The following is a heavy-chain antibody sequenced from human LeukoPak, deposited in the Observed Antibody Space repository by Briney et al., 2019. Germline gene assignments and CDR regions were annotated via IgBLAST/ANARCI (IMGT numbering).Heavy chain of an antibody. V-gene: IGHV4-39*07. Sequence: SGTLSLTCTVSGGFISNNDYYWGWIRQPPGKGLEWFGSIHYSGCSFYNPSLNSRVTIFVDPSKRLFSLNLVSVTAADTAVYYCAREVWSCISKYPYFDHWGQGALVTVSS. CDR2: IHYSGCS. CDR1: GGFISNNDYY. D-gene: IGHD2-2*01. CDR3: AREVWSCISKYPYFDH. J-gene: IGHJ4*02.